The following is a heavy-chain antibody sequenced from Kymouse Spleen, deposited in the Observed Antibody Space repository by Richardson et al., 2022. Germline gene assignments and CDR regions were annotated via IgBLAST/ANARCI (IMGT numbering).Heavy chain of an antibody. Sequence: QVQLQQWGAGLLKPSETLSLTCAVYGGSFSGYYWSWIRQPPGKGLEWIGEINHSGSTNYNPSLKSRVTISVDTSKNQFSLKLSSVTAADTAVYYCARGRIAVADRGMDVWGQGTTVTVSS. J-gene: IGHJ6*02. D-gene: IGHD6-19*01. V-gene: IGHV4-34*01. CDR1: GGSFSGYY. CDR3: ARGRIAVADRGMDV. CDR2: INHSGST.